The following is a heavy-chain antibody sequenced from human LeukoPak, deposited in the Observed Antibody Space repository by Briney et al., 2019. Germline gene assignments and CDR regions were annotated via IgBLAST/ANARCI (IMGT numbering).Heavy chain of an antibody. CDR1: GYTFTGYF. V-gene: IGHV1-2*02. D-gene: IGHD6-25*01. CDR3: VTLLSNAAFDY. CDR2: INPNSGNT. Sequence: VASLKLSCTASGYTFTGYFMHWVRQAPGQGLEWMVWINPNSGNTKYAQNFEGRVTMTRHTSISTAYMELTRLRSDDTAVYYCVTLLSNAAFDYWGEGTLVAVSS. J-gene: IGHJ4*02.